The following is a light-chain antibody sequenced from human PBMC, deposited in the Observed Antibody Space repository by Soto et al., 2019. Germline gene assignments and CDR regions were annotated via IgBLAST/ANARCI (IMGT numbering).Light chain of an antibody. CDR3: KQRRYWPVT. J-gene: IGKJ1*01. Sequence: EIVLTQSPAILSMSPGERATLSCRASQSVSSYFAWYQQKPGQAPRLLIYDASNRATGVPARFSGSGSGTDFPLTISSLEPEDFAVYYCKQRRYWPVTFGQGTKVEIK. V-gene: IGKV3-11*01. CDR2: DAS. CDR1: QSVSSY.